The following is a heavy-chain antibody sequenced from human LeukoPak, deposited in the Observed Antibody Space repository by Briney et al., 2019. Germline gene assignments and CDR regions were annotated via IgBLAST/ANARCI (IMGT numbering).Heavy chain of an antibody. Sequence: GGSLRLSCAASGFTFSSYAMHWVRQAPGKGLEWVAVISYDGSNKYYADSVKGRFTISRDNSKNTLYLQMNSLRAEDTAVYYCARSLTGYYIVYWGQGTLVTVSS. CDR1: GFTFSSYA. CDR3: ARSLTGYYIVY. V-gene: IGHV3-30-3*01. CDR2: ISYDGSNK. J-gene: IGHJ4*02. D-gene: IGHD3-9*01.